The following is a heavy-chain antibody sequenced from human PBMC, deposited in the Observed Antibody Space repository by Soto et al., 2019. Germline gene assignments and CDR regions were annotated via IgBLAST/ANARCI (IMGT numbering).Heavy chain of an antibody. D-gene: IGHD3-3*01. Sequence: VGSLRLSCAASGFTFSSYAMHCVRQAPGKGLEWVAVISYDGSNKYYADSVKGRFTISRDNSKNTLYLQMNSLRAEDTAVYYCARAGYYDFWSGDYLAFYYYYVTDVRGQATTVTFSS. V-gene: IGHV3-30-3*01. J-gene: IGHJ6*02. CDR2: ISYDGSNK. CDR3: ARAGYYDFWSGDYLAFYYYYVTDV. CDR1: GFTFSSYA.